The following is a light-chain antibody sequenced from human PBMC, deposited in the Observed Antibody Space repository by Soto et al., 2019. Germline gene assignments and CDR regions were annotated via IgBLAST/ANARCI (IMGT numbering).Light chain of an antibody. CDR3: QQYMNWPPIT. CDR2: GAS. CDR1: QSVSSN. J-gene: IGKJ5*01. Sequence: DKMVTQPPESMPVSLGEKAAISCSTSQSVSSNLAWYQQKPGQAPRLLIYGASTRATGIPAGFSGSGSGTEFTLTISRLKSEDFAVYYCQQYMNWPPITFGQGTRLEIK. V-gene: IGKV3-15*01.